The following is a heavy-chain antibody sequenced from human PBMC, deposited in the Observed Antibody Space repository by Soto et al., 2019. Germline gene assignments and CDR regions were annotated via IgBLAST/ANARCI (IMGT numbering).Heavy chain of an antibody. Sequence: PGGSLRLSCAASGFTFSSYWMSWVRQAPGKGLEWVANIKQDGSEKYYVDSVKGRFTISRDNAKNSLYLQMNSLRAEDTAVYYCARDRGVTIFGVVTHGMDVWGQGTTVTVSS. D-gene: IGHD3-3*01. V-gene: IGHV3-7*05. J-gene: IGHJ6*02. CDR1: GFTFSSYW. CDR3: ARDRGVTIFGVVTHGMDV. CDR2: IKQDGSEK.